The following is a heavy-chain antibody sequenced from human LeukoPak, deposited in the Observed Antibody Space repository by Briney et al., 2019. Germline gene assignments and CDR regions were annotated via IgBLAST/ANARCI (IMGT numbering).Heavy chain of an antibody. CDR2: ISSSSYI. Sequence: GGSLRLSCAASGFTFSSYSMNWVRQAPGKGLEWVSSISSSSYIYYADSVKGRFTISRDNAKNSLYLQMNSLRAEDTAVYYCARGGLTTGTTAAFDIWGQGTMVTVSS. CDR3: ARGGLTTGTTAAFDI. CDR1: GFTFSSYS. V-gene: IGHV3-21*01. D-gene: IGHD1-1*01. J-gene: IGHJ3*02.